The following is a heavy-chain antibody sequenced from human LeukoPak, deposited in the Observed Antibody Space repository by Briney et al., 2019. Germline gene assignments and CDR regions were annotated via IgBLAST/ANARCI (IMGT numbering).Heavy chain of an antibody. Sequence: SETLSLTCTVSGASISGHYWTWIRQPPGKELEWIGYISHIGSTNYNPSLKSRVTISVDTSKNQFSLRLSSVTAADTAVYYCARLERGSSGWSKIEYWGQGTLVTVSS. J-gene: IGHJ4*02. CDR1: GASISGHY. CDR3: ARLERGSSGWSKIEY. V-gene: IGHV4-59*08. CDR2: ISHIGST. D-gene: IGHD6-19*01.